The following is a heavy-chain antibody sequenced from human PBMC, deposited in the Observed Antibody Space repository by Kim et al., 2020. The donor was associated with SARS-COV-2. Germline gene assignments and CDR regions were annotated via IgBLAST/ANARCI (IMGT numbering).Heavy chain of an antibody. D-gene: IGHD3-10*01. V-gene: IGHV4-39*01. Sequence: SETLSLTCTVSGGSISSSSYYWGWIRQPPGKGLEWIGSIYYSGSTYYNPSLKSRVTISVDTSKNQFSLKLSSVTAADTAVYYCASNYVLLWFGEWVGQGYYFDYWGQGTLVTVSS. J-gene: IGHJ4*02. CDR2: IYYSGST. CDR3: ASNYVLLWFGEWVGQGYYFDY. CDR1: GGSISSSSYY.